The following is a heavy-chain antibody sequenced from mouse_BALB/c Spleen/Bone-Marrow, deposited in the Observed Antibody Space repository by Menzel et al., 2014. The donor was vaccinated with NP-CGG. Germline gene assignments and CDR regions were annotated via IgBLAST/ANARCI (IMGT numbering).Heavy chain of an antibody. J-gene: IGHJ4*01. CDR3: RCYDYTMDY. CDR1: GYTFTSYW. D-gene: IGHD1-1*01. CDR2: IYPGSGTI. Sequence: LQQPGSELVRPGASVKLSCKASGYTFTSYWIHRVKQRPGQGLEWIGNIYPGSGTINYDEKFKNKATLTVDASSSIAYMQLSSLTSGDSAVYYCRCYDYTMDYWGQGTSVTVSS. V-gene: IGHV1S22*01.